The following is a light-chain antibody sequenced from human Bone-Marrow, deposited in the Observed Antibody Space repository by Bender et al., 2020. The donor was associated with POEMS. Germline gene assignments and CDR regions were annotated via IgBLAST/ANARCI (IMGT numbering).Light chain of an antibody. Sequence: ELTQPPSVSVSPGQRVTISCSGSGSNIGGYPVNWYQQLPGTAPRLLIYTNNERPSGVPDRFSGSKSGTSASLAITGLQSDDEAIYFCVAWDASLNGWVFGGGTKLTVL. CDR2: TNN. J-gene: IGLJ3*02. CDR1: GSNIGGYP. V-gene: IGLV1-44*01. CDR3: VAWDASLNGWV.